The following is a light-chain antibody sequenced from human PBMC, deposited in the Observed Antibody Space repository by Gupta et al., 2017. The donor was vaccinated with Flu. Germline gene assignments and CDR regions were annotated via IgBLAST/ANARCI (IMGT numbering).Light chain of an antibody. V-gene: IGLV2-8*01. J-gene: IGLJ1*01. CDR1: ATDVGGYNY. CDR2: EVT. CDR3: SSYGGNNDLV. Sequence: SALTPPPSASGSPGQSVTLSCTLSATDVGGYNYVSWYQQHPGRATKLVIYEVTKRTSGVPDRFSVSKSGNTASLTVSGLQAEEEADYYCSSYGGNNDLVFGTGTKVTVL.